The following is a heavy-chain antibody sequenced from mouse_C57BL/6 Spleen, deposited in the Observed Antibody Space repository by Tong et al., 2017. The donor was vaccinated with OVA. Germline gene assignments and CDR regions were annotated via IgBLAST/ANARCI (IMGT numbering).Heavy chain of an antibody. Sequence: EVQLQESGGGLVQPGESLKLSRESNEYEFPSHDMSWVRKTPEKRLELVAAINSDGGSTYYPDTMERRFIISRDNTKKTLNKQMSSLRSEDTALYYCARHEKYGNYWYFDVWGAGTTVTVSS. J-gene: IGHJ1*01. D-gene: IGHD2-10*02. CDR1: EYEFPSHD. CDR3: ARHEKYGNYWYFDV. CDR2: INSDGGST. V-gene: IGHV5-2*01.